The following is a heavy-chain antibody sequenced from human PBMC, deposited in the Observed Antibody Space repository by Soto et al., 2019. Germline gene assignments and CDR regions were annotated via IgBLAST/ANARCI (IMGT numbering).Heavy chain of an antibody. CDR1: GYSFTSYW. J-gene: IGHJ4*02. V-gene: IGHV5-51*01. Sequence: GESLKISCKGSGYSFTSYWIGWVRQMPGKGLEWMGIIYPGDSDTRYSPSFQGQVTISADKSISTAYLQWSSLKASDTAMYYCARAPGWTKTMATFVCGDQGTLVAASS. D-gene: IGHD5-12*01. CDR3: ARAPGWTKTMATFVC. CDR2: IYPGDSDT.